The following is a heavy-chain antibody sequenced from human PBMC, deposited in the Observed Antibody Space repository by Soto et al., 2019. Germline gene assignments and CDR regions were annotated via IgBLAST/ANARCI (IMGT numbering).Heavy chain of an antibody. V-gene: IGHV1-69*13. Sequence: SVKVSCKASGGTFSSYAISWVRQAPGQGLEWMGGIIPIFGTANYAQKFQGRVTITADESTSTAYMELSSLRSEDTAVYYCARMGSDTYYDSSGYPSYWGQGTLVTVSS. CDR2: IIPIFGTA. J-gene: IGHJ4*02. D-gene: IGHD3-22*01. CDR1: GGTFSSYA. CDR3: ARMGSDTYYDSSGYPSY.